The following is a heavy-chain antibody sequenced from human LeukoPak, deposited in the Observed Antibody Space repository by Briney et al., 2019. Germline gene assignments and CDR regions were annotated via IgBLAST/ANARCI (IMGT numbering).Heavy chain of an antibody. CDR2: IKTDGSDK. D-gene: IGHD3-10*01. J-gene: IGHJ4*02. Sequence: GGSLRLSCAASGFTFSDYWMTWVRQAPGKGLEWVANIKTDGSDKSYVDSVKGRFTISRDNAKNSLYLQVNSLRAEDTAVYYCAREANLLWFREGGFDYWGQGTLVTVSS. V-gene: IGHV3-7*01. CDR1: GFTFSDYW. CDR3: AREANLLWFREGGFDY.